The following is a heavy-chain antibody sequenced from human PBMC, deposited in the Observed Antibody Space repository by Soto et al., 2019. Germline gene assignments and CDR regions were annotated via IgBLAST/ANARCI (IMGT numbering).Heavy chain of an antibody. V-gene: IGHV1-69*01. Sequence: SRKLSSKVSGGSVSSSAISRLRQAPGQGLESMGGISPSFGTANYAQKFQGRVTITADESTSTAYMELSSLRSEETAVYYCARGCSGTSCVRDCDSGGR. CDR2: ISPSFGTA. J-gene: IGHJ2*01. D-gene: IGHD2-2*01. CDR1: GGSVSSSA. CDR3: ARGCSGTSCVRDCDS.